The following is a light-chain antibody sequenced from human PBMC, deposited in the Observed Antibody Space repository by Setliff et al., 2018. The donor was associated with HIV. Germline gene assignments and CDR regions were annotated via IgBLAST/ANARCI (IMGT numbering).Light chain of an antibody. Sequence: QSVLAQPASVSGSPGQSITISCTGTSNDVGRYDLVSWYQQHPARAPKLIIYQATRRPSGVSNRFSGSKSGKVASLTISGLQAEDEADYYCCSNTGSNTFVFGTGTKVTVL. CDR2: QAT. CDR3: CSNTGSNTFV. J-gene: IGLJ1*01. V-gene: IGLV2-23*01. CDR1: SNDVGRYDL.